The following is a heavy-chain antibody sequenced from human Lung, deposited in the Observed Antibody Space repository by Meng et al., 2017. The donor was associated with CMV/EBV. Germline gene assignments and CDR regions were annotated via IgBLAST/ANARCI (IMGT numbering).Heavy chain of an antibody. CDR2: VSGCDSET. Sequence: SVXVSXXASGYTFSSYGISWVRQAPGQGLEWMGWVSGCDSETNYAQEIEGRVTMTTDTSTSTVYMELRSLRSDDTAVYYCVRDWECIARSDFFDIWGQGTTVTVSS. D-gene: IGHD1-26*01. V-gene: IGHV1-18*01. CDR3: VRDWECIARSDFFDI. J-gene: IGHJ3*02. CDR1: GYTFSSYG.